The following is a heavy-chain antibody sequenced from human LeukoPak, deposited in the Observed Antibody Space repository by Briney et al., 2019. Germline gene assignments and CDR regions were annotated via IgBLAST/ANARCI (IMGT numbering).Heavy chain of an antibody. CDR3: ARYLWKRGYSGYDYGGEDYFDY. J-gene: IGHJ4*02. CDR2: ISAYNGNT. D-gene: IGHD5-12*01. Sequence: GASVKVSCKASGYTFTSYGISWVRQAPGQGLEWMGWISAYNGNTNYAQKLQGRVTMTTDTSTSTAYMELRSLRSDDTAVYYCARYLWKRGYSGYDYGGEDYFDYWGQGTLVTVSS. V-gene: IGHV1-18*01. CDR1: GYTFTSYG.